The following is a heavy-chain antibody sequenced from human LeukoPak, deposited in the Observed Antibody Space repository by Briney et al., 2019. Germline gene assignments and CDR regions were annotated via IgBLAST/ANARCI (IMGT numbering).Heavy chain of an antibody. CDR1: GFTFTSYD. CDR3: ALDYGFDY. CDR2: ISGSGSST. V-gene: IGHV3-23*01. J-gene: IGHJ4*02. Sequence: GGTLRLSCAASGFTFTSYDMSWVRQAPGKGLEWVSTISGSGSSTYYADSVKGRFTISRDNSKNTLYLQMNSLRAEDTAVYYCALDYGFDYWGQGTLVTVSS. D-gene: IGHD4-17*01.